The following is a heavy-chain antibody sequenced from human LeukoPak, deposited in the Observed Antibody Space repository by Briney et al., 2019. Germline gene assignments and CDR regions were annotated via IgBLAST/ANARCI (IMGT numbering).Heavy chain of an antibody. CDR1: GGSFSGYY. D-gene: IGHD3-9*01. CDR2: INHSGST. Sequence: SETLSLTCAVYGGSFSGYYWSWIRQPPGKGLEWIGEINHSGSTNYNPSLKSRVTISVDTSKNQFSLKLSSVTAADTAVYYCASQLQFSRGYYDILTGRYYYYMDVWGKGTTVTVSS. J-gene: IGHJ6*03. V-gene: IGHV4-34*01. CDR3: ASQLQFSRGYYDILTGRYYYYMDV.